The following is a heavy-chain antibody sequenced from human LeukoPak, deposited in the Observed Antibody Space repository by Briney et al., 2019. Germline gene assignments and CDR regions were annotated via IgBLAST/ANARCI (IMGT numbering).Heavy chain of an antibody. V-gene: IGHV1-3*01. CDR2: INVDNDNT. D-gene: IGHD3-3*01. CDR1: GYTFTHYS. J-gene: IGHJ4*02. Sequence: ASVKVSCKASGYTFTHYSIHWLRQAPGQSLEWMGWINVDNDNTIYSQNFQGRVTITRDTSASTAYMELSSLRSEDTAVYYCARDHYDFWSGYAYWGQGTLVTVSS. CDR3: ARDHYDFWSGYAY.